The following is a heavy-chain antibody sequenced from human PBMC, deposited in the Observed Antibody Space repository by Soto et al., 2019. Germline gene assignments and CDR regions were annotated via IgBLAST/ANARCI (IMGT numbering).Heavy chain of an antibody. J-gene: IGHJ5*02. CDR3: AHRRSADYGSGSREGAPDWFDP. CDR1: GFSLSTSGVG. Sequence: SGPTLVNPTQTLTLTCTFSGFSLSTSGVGVGWIRQPPGKALEWLALIYWDDDKRYSPSLKSRLTITKDTSKNQVVLTLTNMDPLDTATYYCAHRRSADYGSGSREGAPDWFDPWGQGTLVTVSS. V-gene: IGHV2-5*02. CDR2: IYWDDDK. D-gene: IGHD3-10*01.